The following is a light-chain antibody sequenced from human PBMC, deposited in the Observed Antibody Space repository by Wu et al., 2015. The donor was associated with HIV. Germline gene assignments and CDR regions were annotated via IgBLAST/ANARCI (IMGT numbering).Light chain of an antibody. Sequence: DIRMTQSPSSLSASVGDRVTITCRASQNIDTSLNWYQQKPGKAPKLLIHAASSLQSGVPSRFGGSGSGTGFTLTISSLQPEDFATYHCQQTYTTPRTFGQGTKVE. CDR3: QQTYTTPRT. J-gene: IGKJ1*01. V-gene: IGKV1-39*01. CDR1: QNIDTS. CDR2: AAS.